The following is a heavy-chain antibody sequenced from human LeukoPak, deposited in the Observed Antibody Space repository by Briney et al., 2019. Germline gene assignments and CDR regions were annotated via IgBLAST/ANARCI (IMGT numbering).Heavy chain of an antibody. J-gene: IGHJ6*02. CDR1: GDIVSSNSAA. D-gene: IGHD6-19*01. V-gene: IGHV6-1*01. CDR2: TYYRSKWYN. Sequence: PSQTLSLTCAISGDIVSSNSAAWNWIRQSPSRGLEWLGRTYYRSKWYNDYAVSVKSRITINPDTSKNQFSLQLNSVTPEDTAVYYCARETFGGSGWSYYYYGMDVWGQGTTVTVSS. CDR3: ARETFGGSGWSYYYYGMDV.